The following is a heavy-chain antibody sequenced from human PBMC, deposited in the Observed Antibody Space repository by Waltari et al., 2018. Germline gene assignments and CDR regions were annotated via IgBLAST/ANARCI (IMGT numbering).Heavy chain of an antibody. Sequence: QVQLQESGPGLVKPSETLSLTCTVSGGSISSHYWSWIRQPPGKGLEWIGYIYYSGSTNYNPSLKSRVTISVDTSKNPFSLKLSSVTAADTAVYYCARGGGGVVINNLDYWGQGTLVTVSS. D-gene: IGHD3-3*01. CDR3: ARGGGGVVINNLDY. J-gene: IGHJ4*02. CDR1: GGSISSHY. V-gene: IGHV4-59*11. CDR2: IYYSGST.